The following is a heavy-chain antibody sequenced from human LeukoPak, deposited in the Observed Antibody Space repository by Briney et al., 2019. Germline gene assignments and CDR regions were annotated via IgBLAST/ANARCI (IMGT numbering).Heavy chain of an antibody. CDR1: GFTFSSYA. V-gene: IGHV3-23*01. J-gene: IGHJ4*02. CDR2: ISGRAAST. Sequence: GGSLRLSCAASGFTFSSYAMSWVRQAPGKGLEWVSGISGRAASTNYAESVKGRFTISRDNSKNTLYLQMNSLRAEDTAVYYCTRGGGRGVDYWGQGTLVTVSS. D-gene: IGHD3-10*01. CDR3: TRGGGRGVDY.